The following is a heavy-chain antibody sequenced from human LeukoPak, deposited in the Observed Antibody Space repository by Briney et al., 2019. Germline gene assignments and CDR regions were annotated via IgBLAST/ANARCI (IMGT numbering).Heavy chain of an antibody. D-gene: IGHD2-2*01. CDR2: IHPSGST. CDR3: AKDLGYQLLY. Sequence: TSETLSLTCAVSGGSITTSNWWSWVRQPPGKGLEWIGEIHPSGSTHYSPSLRSRVTLSMDKSENQFSLELSSVTAADTAIYYCAKDLGYQLLYWGRGTLVTVSS. CDR1: GGSITTSNW. J-gene: IGHJ4*02. V-gene: IGHV4-4*02.